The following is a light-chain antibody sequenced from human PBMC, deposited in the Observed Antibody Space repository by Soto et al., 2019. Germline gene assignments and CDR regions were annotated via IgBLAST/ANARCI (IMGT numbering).Light chain of an antibody. J-gene: IGKJ2*01. CDR1: QSVSTRY. CDR3: HQFGSSPPAIT. CDR2: GAY. V-gene: IGKV3-20*01. Sequence: ESMLTQSPGTLSLSPGERATLSCRASQSVSTRYLAWYQQKPGQAPRLLIYGAYIRATGIPDRFSGSGSGTDFTLTIRRLEPEDFAVYYCHQFGSSPPAITFGQGTKLEI.